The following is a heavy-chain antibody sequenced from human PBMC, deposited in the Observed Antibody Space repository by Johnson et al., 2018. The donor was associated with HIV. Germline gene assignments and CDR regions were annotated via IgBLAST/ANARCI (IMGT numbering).Heavy chain of an antibody. J-gene: IGHJ3*02. D-gene: IGHD3-10*01. V-gene: IGHV3-30*02. CDR1: GFTFSSYG. CDR2: IRYDGSNK. Sequence: QVQLVESGGGVVQPGRSLRLSCAASGFTFSSYGMHWVRQAPGKGLEWVTFIRYDGSNKYYADSVKGRFTISRDNSKNTLYLQMNSLRAEDTAVYYCAKLPGGQEAAFDIWGQGTMVTVSS. CDR3: AKLPGGQEAAFDI.